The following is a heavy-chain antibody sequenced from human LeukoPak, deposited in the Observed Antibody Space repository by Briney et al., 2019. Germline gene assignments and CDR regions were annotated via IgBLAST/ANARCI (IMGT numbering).Heavy chain of an antibody. D-gene: IGHD2-8*01. CDR2: IHTSGST. V-gene: IGHV4-4*07. J-gene: IGHJ5*02. Sequence: SETLSLTCTVSGGSITSYYWSWIRQPAGKGLEWIGRIHTSGSTNYNPSLRSRVTISVDTSKNQFALRLSSVTAADTAVYYCARAFRMYALHNWFDPWGQGTLVTVSS. CDR3: ARAFRMYALHNWFDP. CDR1: GGSITSYY.